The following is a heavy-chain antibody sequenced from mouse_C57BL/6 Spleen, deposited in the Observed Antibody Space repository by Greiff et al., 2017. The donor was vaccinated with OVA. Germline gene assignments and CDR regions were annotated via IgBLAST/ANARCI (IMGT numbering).Heavy chain of an antibody. D-gene: IGHD1-1*01. CDR3: ARHEEGYYGSSYRTWFAY. CDR1: GYTFTEYT. J-gene: IGHJ3*01. CDR2: FYPGSGSI. V-gene: IGHV1-62-2*01. Sequence: QVQLQQSGAELVKPGASVKLSCKASGYTFTEYTIHWVKQRSGQGLEWIGWFYPGSGSIKYNEKFKDKATLTADKSSSTVYMELSRLTSEDSSVYFCARHEEGYYGSSYRTWFAYWGQGTLVTVSA.